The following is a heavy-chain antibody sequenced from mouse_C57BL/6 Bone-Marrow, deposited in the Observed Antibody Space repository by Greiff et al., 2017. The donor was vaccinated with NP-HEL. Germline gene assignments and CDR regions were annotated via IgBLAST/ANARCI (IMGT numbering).Heavy chain of an antibody. Sequence: EVQLQQSGPELVKPGASVKISCKASGYTFTDYYMNWVKQSHGKSLEWIGDINPNNGGTSYNQKFKGKATLTVDKSSSTAYMERRSLTSEDSAVYYCARGKTTVVDYWGQGTTLTVSS. CDR3: ARGKTTVVDY. D-gene: IGHD1-1*01. J-gene: IGHJ2*01. CDR2: INPNNGGT. CDR1: GYTFTDYY. V-gene: IGHV1-26*01.